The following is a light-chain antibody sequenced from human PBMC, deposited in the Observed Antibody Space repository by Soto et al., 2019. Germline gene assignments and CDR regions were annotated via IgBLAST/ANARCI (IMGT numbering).Light chain of an antibody. CDR2: KAS. CDR1: QTISSW. V-gene: IGKV1-5*03. Sequence: DIPLTHSPSTLSGSVGDRVGIXWLASQTISSWLAWYQQKPGKAPKLLIYKASTLKSGVPSRFSGSGSGTEFTLTISSLQPDDFATYYCQHYNSYSEAFGQGTKVDIK. CDR3: QHYNSYSEA. J-gene: IGKJ1*01.